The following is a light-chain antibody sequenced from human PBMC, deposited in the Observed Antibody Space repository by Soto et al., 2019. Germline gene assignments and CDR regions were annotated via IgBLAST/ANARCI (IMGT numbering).Light chain of an antibody. CDR3: QQRANWPLT. V-gene: IGKV3-11*01. CDR2: DTS. CDR1: TSAGSY. J-gene: IGKJ4*01. Sequence: SVLTQSPATLSLAPGERATLSCRASTSAGSYLAWYQQKPGQAPSLLIYDTSTGATGITARFSGSGSGTDFTRTSSSLEPEDFAVYYCQQRANWPLTFGGGTKVETK.